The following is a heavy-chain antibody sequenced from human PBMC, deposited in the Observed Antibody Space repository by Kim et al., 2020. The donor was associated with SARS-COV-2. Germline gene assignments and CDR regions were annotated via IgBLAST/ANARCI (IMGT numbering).Heavy chain of an antibody. CDR3: AGSTFSASHSKYYYYGMDV. CDR1: GYTFTGYY. J-gene: IGHJ6*02. D-gene: IGHD1-1*01. V-gene: IGHV1-2*06. CDR2: INPNSGGT. Sequence: ASVKVSCKASGYTFTGYYMHWVRQAPGQGLEWMGRINPNSGGTNYAQKFQGRVTMTRDTSISTAYMELSRLRSDDTAVYYCAGSTFSASHSKYYYYGMDVWGQGTTVTVSS.